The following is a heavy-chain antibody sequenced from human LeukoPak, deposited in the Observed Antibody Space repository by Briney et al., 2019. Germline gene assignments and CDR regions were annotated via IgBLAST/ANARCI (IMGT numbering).Heavy chain of an antibody. J-gene: IGHJ5*02. Sequence: GGSLRLSCAASGFDFDDYMMHWVRQAPGKGLEWVSLISWAGDTTHYADSVKGRFTISRDNSKNTLYLQMNSLRAEDTAVYYCAKGTSYNWNDGWFDPWGNGILVTVSS. CDR2: ISWAGDTT. CDR3: AKGTSYNWNDGWFDP. V-gene: IGHV3-43*01. D-gene: IGHD1-20*01. CDR1: GFDFDDYM.